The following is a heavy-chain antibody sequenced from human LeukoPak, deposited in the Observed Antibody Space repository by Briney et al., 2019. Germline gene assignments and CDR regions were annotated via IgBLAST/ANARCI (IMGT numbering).Heavy chain of an antibody. CDR1: GGSISSSNW. J-gene: IGHJ4*02. V-gene: IGHV4-4*02. CDR3: ARVGNYYDSSGYYRF. Sequence: PSETLSLTCAVSGGSISSSNWWSWVRQPPGKGLEWIGEIYHSGSTNYNPSLKSRVTISVDKSKNQFSLKLSSVTAADTAVYYCARVGNYYDSSGYYRFWGQGTLVTVSS. D-gene: IGHD3-22*01. CDR2: IYHSGST.